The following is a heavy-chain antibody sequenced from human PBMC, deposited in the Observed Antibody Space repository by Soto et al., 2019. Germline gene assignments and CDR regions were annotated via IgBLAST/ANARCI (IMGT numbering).Heavy chain of an antibody. D-gene: IGHD2-8*02. Sequence: GGSLRLSCAASGFTFSSYGMHWVRQAPGKGLEWVAVIWYDGSNKYYADYVKGRFTISRDNSKNTLYLQMNSLRAEDTAVYYCARDFALGGAFDIWGQGTMVTVSS. J-gene: IGHJ3*02. V-gene: IGHV3-33*01. CDR2: IWYDGSNK. CDR1: GFTFSSYG. CDR3: ARDFALGGAFDI.